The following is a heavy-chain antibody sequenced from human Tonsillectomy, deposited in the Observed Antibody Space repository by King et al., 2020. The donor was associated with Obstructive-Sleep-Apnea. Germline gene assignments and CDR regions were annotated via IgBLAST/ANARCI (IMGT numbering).Heavy chain of an antibody. D-gene: IGHD3-22*01. CDR1: GYTFTSYD. CDR3: ARGLSHYYASSGYYIDSPIDY. CDR2: MNPNSGNI. J-gene: IGHJ4*02. Sequence: VQLVQSGAEVKKPGASVKVSCKASGYTFTSYDINWVRQATGQGLEWMGWMNPNSGNIGYAQKFQGRVTMTRNISVTTAYMELSSLRSEDTAVYYCARGLSHYYASSGYYIDSPIDYWGQGTLVTVSS. V-gene: IGHV1-8*01.